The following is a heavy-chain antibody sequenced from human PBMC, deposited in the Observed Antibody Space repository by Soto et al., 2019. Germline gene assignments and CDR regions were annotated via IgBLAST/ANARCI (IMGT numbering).Heavy chain of an antibody. CDR1: GYTFTGYY. D-gene: IGHD3-9*01. V-gene: IGHV1-2*04. CDR3: AIGVVLRYFDWLLDYFDY. Sequence: ASVKVSCKASGYTFTGYYMHWVRQAPGQGLEWMGWINPNSGGTNYAQKYQGWVTMTRDTSISTAYMEQSKLRSDDTAVYYCAIGVVLRYFDWLLDYFDYWGQGTLVTVS. CDR2: INPNSGGT. J-gene: IGHJ4*02.